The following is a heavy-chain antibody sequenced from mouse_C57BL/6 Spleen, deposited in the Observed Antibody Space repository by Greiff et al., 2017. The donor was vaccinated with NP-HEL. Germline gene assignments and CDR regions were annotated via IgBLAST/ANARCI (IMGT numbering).Heavy chain of an antibody. Sequence: QVQLQQPGAELVKPGASVKLSCKASGYTFTSYWMQWVKQRPGQGLEWIGEIDPSDSYTNYNQKFTGKATLTVDTSSSTAYMQLSSLTSEDSAVYYCARRSHYYGSRNWYFDVWGTGTTVTVSS. CDR1: GYTFTSYW. CDR2: IDPSDSYT. J-gene: IGHJ1*03. CDR3: ARRSHYYGSRNWYFDV. V-gene: IGHV1-50*01. D-gene: IGHD1-1*01.